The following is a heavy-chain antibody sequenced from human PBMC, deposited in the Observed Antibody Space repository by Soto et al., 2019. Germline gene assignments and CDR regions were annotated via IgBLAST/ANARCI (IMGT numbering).Heavy chain of an antibody. CDR2: ISAYNGNT. CDR3: ARGNYYASLDYYYGMAV. J-gene: IGHJ6*02. Sequence: ASVKVSCKASGYTFTSYGISWVRQAPGQGLEWMGWISAYNGNTNYAQKLQGRVTMTTDTSTSTAYMELRSLRSDDTAVYYCARGNYYASLDYYYGMAVWGQGTTVTVSS. D-gene: IGHD3-22*01. CDR1: GYTFTSYG. V-gene: IGHV1-18*01.